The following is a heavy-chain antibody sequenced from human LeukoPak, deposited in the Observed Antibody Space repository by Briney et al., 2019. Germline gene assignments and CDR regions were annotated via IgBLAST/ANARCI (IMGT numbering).Heavy chain of an antibody. CDR2: ISYDGSNK. CDR1: GFTFSSYA. V-gene: IGHV3-30-3*01. Sequence: QAGGSLRLSCAASGFTFSSYAMHWVRQAPGKGLEWVAVISYDGSNKYYADSVKGRFTISRDNSKNTLYLQMNSLRAEDTAVYYCARWPTQTDIVGATGGGQGTLVTVSS. D-gene: IGHD1-26*01. J-gene: IGHJ4*02. CDR3: ARWPTQTDIVGATG.